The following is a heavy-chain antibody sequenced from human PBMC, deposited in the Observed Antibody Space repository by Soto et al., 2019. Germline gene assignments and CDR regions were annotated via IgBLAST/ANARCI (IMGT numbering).Heavy chain of an antibody. CDR2: INPNSGGT. CDR1: GYTFTGYY. Sequence: QVQLVQSGAEVKKPGASVKVSCKASGYTFTGYYMHWVRQAPGQGLEWMGWINPNSGGTNYAQKFQGWVTMTRDKSISTAYMELSRLRSDDTAVYYCARVLGHYGSGSFDPWGQGTLVTVSS. V-gene: IGHV1-2*04. D-gene: IGHD3-10*01. CDR3: ARVLGHYGSGSFDP. J-gene: IGHJ5*02.